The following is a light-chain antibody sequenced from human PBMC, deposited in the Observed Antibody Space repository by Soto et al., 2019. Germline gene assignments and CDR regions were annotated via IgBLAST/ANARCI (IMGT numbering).Light chain of an antibody. CDR3: QNYNSAPFI. CDR2: GAS. V-gene: IGKV1-27*01. Sequence: DFQMTQSPSSLSASIGDRVTVICRASHDIGKSLAWYQQRPGKSPTLLIYGASTLQSGVPPRFSGSGSGTDFTLAINTLRLEDVATYYCQNYNSAPFIFGGGTKVEVK. J-gene: IGKJ4*01. CDR1: HDIGKS.